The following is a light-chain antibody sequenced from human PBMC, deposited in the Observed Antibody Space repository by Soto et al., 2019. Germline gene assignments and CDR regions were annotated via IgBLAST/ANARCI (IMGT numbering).Light chain of an antibody. V-gene: IGKV3-20*01. CDR3: QKYSTSPRT. Sequence: EIVLTQSPGTLSLSAGERATLSCRASQSVTSNYLAWYQQKPGQAPRLLISGASSRATGIPDRFSGSGSGTDFTLTISRLEPEDFAVYYCQKYSTSPRTFGRGTKVEIK. CDR1: QSVTSNY. CDR2: GAS. J-gene: IGKJ1*01.